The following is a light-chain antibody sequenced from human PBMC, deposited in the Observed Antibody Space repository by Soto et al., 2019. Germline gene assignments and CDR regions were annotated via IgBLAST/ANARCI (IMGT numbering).Light chain of an antibody. Sequence: VLTQSPATLSLSPGERAPLSCRASQSVTSYLAWYQQKPGQAPRLLIYDVSNRASGIPARFSGSGSETDFTLTISSLEPEDFAVYYCQQRSDWPLTFGQGTRLEI. J-gene: IGKJ5*01. V-gene: IGKV3-11*01. CDR3: QQRSDWPLT. CDR1: QSVTSY. CDR2: DVS.